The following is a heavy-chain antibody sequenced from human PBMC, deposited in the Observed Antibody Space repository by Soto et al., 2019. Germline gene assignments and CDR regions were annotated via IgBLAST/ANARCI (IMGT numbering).Heavy chain of an antibody. J-gene: IGHJ4*02. V-gene: IGHV1-8*01. D-gene: IGHD6-13*01. Sequence: QVQLVQSGAEVKKPGASVKVSCKASGYTFTSYDINWVRQATGQGLEWMGWMNPNSGNTGYAQKFQGRVTMTRNTSISTAYMELSRLRSEFLAVYYCVRAKAVAGFDYWGQGTLVTVSS. CDR2: MNPNSGNT. CDR1: GYTFTSYD. CDR3: VRAKAVAGFDY.